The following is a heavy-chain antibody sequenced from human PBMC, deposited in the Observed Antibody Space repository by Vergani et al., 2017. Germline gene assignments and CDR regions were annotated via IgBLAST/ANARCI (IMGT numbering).Heavy chain of an antibody. D-gene: IGHD6-19*01. J-gene: IGHJ5*02. CDR2: ISYDGSNK. CDR1: GFTFSSYA. CDR3: ARDHGLSSGWYSNXFDP. Sequence: QVQLVESGGGVVQPGRSLRLSCAASGFTFSSYAMHWVRQAPGKGLEWVAVISYDGSNKYYADSVKGRFTISRDNSKNTLYLQMNSLRAEDTAVYYCARDHGLSSGWYSNXFDPWGQGTLVTVSS. V-gene: IGHV3-30-3*01.